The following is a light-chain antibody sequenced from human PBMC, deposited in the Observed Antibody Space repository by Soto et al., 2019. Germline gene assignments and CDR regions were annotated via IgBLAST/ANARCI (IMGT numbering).Light chain of an antibody. CDR1: QSVSSNY. CDR2: GVT. Sequence: EIVLTQSPGTLSLSPGDRATLSCRASQSVSSNYLAWYQQKPGQAPRLLISGVTTRATGIPDRFSGSGSGTDFTLTISRLEPEDFAVYYCHQYGSSLPYTFGQGTKLEMK. CDR3: HQYGSSLPYT. J-gene: IGKJ2*01. V-gene: IGKV3-20*01.